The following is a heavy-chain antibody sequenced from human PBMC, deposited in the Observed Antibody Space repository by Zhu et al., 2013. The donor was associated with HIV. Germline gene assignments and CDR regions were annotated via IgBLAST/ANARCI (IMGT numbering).Heavy chain of an antibody. Sequence: QVQLQESGPGLVKPSETLSLTCTVSGYSISSGYYWGWIRQPPGKGLEWIGSIYHSGSTYYNPSLKSRVTISVDTSKNQFSLKLSSVTAADTAVYYCARDFMTTVTTSYNWFDPWGQGTLVTVSS. CDR1: GYSISSGYY. CDR2: IYHSGST. V-gene: IGHV4-38-2*02. CDR3: ARDFMTTVTTSYNWFDP. J-gene: IGHJ5*02. D-gene: IGHD4-17*01.